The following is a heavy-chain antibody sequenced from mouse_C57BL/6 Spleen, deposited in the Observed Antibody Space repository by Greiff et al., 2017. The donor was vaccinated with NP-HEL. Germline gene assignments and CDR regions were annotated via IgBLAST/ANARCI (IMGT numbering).Heavy chain of an antibody. CDR1: GYTFTDYE. V-gene: IGHV1-15*01. CDR2: IDPETGGT. J-gene: IGHJ2*01. D-gene: IGHD1-1*01. CDR3: TRRGVYYYGSGFDY. Sequence: VQLQQSGAELVRPGASVTLSCKASGYTFTDYEMHWVKQTPVHGLEWIGAIDPETGGTAYNQKFTGKAILTADKSSSTAYMELRSLTSEDSAVYYCTRRGVYYYGSGFDYWGQGTTLTVSS.